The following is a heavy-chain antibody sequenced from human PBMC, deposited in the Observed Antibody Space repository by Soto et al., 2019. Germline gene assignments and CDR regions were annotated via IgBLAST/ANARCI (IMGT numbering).Heavy chain of an antibody. Sequence: HPGGSLRLSCAASGFTFSSYAMSWVRQAPGKGLEWVSAISGSGGSTYYADSVKGRFTISRDNSKNTLYLQMNSLRAEDTAVYYCAKDREGLEWIQLWTYFDYWGQGTLVTVSS. D-gene: IGHD5-18*01. J-gene: IGHJ4*02. CDR2: ISGSGGST. CDR1: GFTFSSYA. V-gene: IGHV3-23*01. CDR3: AKDREGLEWIQLWTYFDY.